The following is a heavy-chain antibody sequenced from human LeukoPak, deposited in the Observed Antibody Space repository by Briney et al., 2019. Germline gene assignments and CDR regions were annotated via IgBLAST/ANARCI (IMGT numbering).Heavy chain of an antibody. V-gene: IGHV1-2*02. CDR1: GYTFTSYD. Sequence: ASVKVSCKASGYTFTSYDINWVRQAPGQGLEWMGWINPNSGGTNYAQKFQGRVTMTRDTSISTAYMELSRLRSDDTAVYYCARGTTIFGVVIIRFDPWGQGTLVTVSS. CDR2: INPNSGGT. D-gene: IGHD3-3*01. J-gene: IGHJ5*02. CDR3: ARGTTIFGVVIIRFDP.